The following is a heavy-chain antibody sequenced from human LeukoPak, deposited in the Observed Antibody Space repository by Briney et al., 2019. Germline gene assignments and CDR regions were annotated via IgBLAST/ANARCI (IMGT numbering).Heavy chain of an antibody. CDR1: GGSISSSNW. J-gene: IGHJ4*02. Sequence: PSETLSLTCAVSGGSISSSNWWSWVRQPPGKGLEWIGEIYHSGSTYYNPSLKSRVTISVDTSKNQFSLKLSSVTAADTAVYYCARLGDSYATDYWGQGTLVTVSS. CDR2: IYHSGST. CDR3: ARLGDSYATDY. V-gene: IGHV4-4*02. D-gene: IGHD5-18*01.